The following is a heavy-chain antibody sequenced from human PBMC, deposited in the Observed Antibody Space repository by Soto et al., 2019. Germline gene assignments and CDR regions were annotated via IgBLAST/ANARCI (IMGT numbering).Heavy chain of an antibody. V-gene: IGHV3-7*01. CDR2: MWHSETDK. CDR3: AADREYFRFDY. J-gene: IGHJ4*02. D-gene: IGHD2-2*01. Sequence: PGGSLRLSCAASGFTFRDYWMSWVRQAPGKGLEWVAHMWHSETDKAYVDSVNGRFTISRDNAKNSLYLQMDSLRVEDTAVYYCAADREYFRFDYWGQGTLVTVSS. CDR1: GFTFRDYW.